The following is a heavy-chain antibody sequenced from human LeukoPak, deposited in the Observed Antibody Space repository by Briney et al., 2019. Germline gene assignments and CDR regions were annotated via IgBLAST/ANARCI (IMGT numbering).Heavy chain of an antibody. D-gene: IGHD6-19*01. V-gene: IGHV3-7*01. CDR3: ARSGYSSAWYAGASGH. CDR2: IKQDGSEK. CDR1: GFAFSTYW. Sequence: GGSLRLSCAASGFAFSTYWMSWVRQAPGKGLEWVANIKQDGSEKYYVDSVKGRFTISRDNAKNSLYLQMNSLRAEDTAVYHCARSGYSSAWYAGASGHWGQGTLVIVSS. J-gene: IGHJ4*02.